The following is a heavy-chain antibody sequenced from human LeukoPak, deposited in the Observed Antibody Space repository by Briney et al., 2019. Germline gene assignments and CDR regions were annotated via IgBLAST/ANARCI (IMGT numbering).Heavy chain of an antibody. CDR3: ARHKDAFDI. J-gene: IGHJ3*02. V-gene: IGHV4-34*01. CDR1: GESFSGYN. Sequence: PSETLSLTCAVYGESFSGYNWNWIRQTPGKGLEWIGSIYYSGSTYYNPSLKSRVTISVDTSKNQFSLKLSSVTAADTAVYYCARHKDAFDIWGQGTMVTVSS. CDR2: IYYSGST.